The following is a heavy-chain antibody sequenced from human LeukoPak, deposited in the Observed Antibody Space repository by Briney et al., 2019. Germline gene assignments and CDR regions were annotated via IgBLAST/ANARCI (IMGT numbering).Heavy chain of an antibody. CDR3: ARENMVRGVTQPGPDY. Sequence: GGSLRLSCAASGFTFSSYWMSWVRQAPGKGLEWVANIKQDGSEKYYVDSVKGQFTISRDNAKNSLYLQMNSLRAEDTARYYCARENMVRGVTQPGPDYWGQGTLVTVSS. CDR1: GFTFSSYW. CDR2: IKQDGSEK. D-gene: IGHD3-10*01. J-gene: IGHJ4*02. V-gene: IGHV3-7*01.